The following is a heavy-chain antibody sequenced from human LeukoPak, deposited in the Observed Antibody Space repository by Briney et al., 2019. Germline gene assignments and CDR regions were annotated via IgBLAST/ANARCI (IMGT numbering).Heavy chain of an antibody. V-gene: IGHV5-51*01. D-gene: IGHD3-22*01. CDR3: ARASYYDSSGYYPLAWFDP. CDR1: GYSFTSYW. CDR2: IYPGDSDT. J-gene: IGHJ5*02. Sequence: GESLKISCKGSGYSFTSYWIGWVRQMPGKGLEWMGIIYPGDSDTRYTPSFQGQVTISADRSVSTAYLQWSSLKASDTAMYYCARASYYDSSGYYPLAWFDPWGQGTLVTVSS.